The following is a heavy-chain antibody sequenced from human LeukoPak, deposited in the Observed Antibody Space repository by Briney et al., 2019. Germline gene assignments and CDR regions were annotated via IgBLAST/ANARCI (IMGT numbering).Heavy chain of an antibody. CDR1: GGSVSSSSYY. CDR2: IYYSGST. J-gene: IGHJ4*02. CDR3: ARGLEDMITFGGISTYDY. D-gene: IGHD3-16*01. Sequence: SETLSLTCTVSGGSVSSSSYYWGWIRQPPGKGLEWIGSIYYSGSTYYKSSLKSRVTISVDTSKKQFSLKLSSVTAADTAVYYCARGLEDMITFGGISTYDYWGQGTLVAVSS. V-gene: IGHV4-39*01.